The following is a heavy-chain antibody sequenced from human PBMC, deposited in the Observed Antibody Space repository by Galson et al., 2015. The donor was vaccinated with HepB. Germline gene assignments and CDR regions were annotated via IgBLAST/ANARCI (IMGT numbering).Heavy chain of an antibody. V-gene: IGHV4-39*07. CDR3: ARYYDFWSGPDY. D-gene: IGHD3-3*01. CDR1: GGSISSSSYY. J-gene: IGHJ4*02. Sequence: ETLSLTCTVSGGSISSSSYYWGWIRQPPGKGLEWIGSIYYSGSTYYNPSLKSRVTISVGTSKNQLSLKLSSVTAADTAVYYCARYYDFWSGPDYWGQGTLVIVSS. CDR2: IYYSGST.